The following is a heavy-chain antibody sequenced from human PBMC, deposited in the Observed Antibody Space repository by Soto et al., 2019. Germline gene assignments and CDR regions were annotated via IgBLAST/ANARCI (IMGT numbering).Heavy chain of an antibody. CDR3: ARGGGYDFWSGYYPFDY. CDR2: IYHSGST. J-gene: IGHJ4*02. D-gene: IGHD3-3*01. Sequence: SETLSLTCAVSGGSISSGGYSWSWIRQPPGKGLEWIGYIYHSGSTYYNPSLKSRVTISVDRSKXXXXXXXXXXTAADTAVYYCARGGGYDFWSGYYPFDYWGQGTLVTVSS. V-gene: IGHV4-30-2*01. CDR1: GGSISSGGYS.